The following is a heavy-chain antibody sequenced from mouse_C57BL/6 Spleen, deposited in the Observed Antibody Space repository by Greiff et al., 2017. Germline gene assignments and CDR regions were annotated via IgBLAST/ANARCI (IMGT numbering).Heavy chain of an antibody. CDR2: IYPGSGST. V-gene: IGHV1-55*01. D-gene: IGHD1-1*02. CDR3: ARRRTNCGGSY. Sequence: QVQLQQSGAELVKPGASVKMSCKASGYTFTSYWITWVKQRPGQGLEWIGDIYPGSGSTNYNEKFKSKATLTVDTSSSTAYMQLSSLTSEDSAVYYCARRRTNCGGSYWGQGTTLTVSS. CDR1: GYTFTSYW. J-gene: IGHJ2*01.